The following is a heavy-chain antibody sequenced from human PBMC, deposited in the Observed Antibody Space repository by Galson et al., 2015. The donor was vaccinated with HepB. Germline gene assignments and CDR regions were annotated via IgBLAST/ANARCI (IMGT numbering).Heavy chain of an antibody. Sequence: LRLSCAASGFTFSPYAMHWVRQAPGKGLEWVGIISYDGSHQYYGDSVKGRFTISGDNSKNTLYLQMHSLRGTDTAVYYCARDSGWYFDLWGRGTLVTVSS. CDR2: ISYDGSHQ. J-gene: IGHJ2*01. V-gene: IGHV3-30*03. CDR3: ARDSGWYFDL. D-gene: IGHD3-10*01. CDR1: GFTFSPYA.